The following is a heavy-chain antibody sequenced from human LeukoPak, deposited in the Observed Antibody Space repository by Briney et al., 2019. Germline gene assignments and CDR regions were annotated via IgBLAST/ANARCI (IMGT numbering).Heavy chain of an antibody. CDR2: VRVDGHTT. Sequence: PGGSLRLSCVASGFIFSNYGMSWVRQVPGKGLEWVSSVRVDGHTTFYADSVKGRFTISRDNSKNTLYLQMNSLRAEDTAVYYCVTAPYGDYYYYMDVWGKGTTVIISS. V-gene: IGHV3-23*01. CDR1: GFIFSNYG. J-gene: IGHJ6*03. D-gene: IGHD4-17*01. CDR3: VTAPYGDYYYYMDV.